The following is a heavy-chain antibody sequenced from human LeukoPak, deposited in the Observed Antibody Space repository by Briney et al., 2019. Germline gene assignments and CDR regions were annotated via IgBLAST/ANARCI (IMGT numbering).Heavy chain of an antibody. Sequence: ASVKVSCKASGYTFTSYGISWVRQAPGQGLEWMGWISAHNGNTNYAQKLQGRVTMTTDTSTSTAYMELRSLRTDDTAVYYCARATYSSSWYPNDDAFDIWGQGTMVTVSS. D-gene: IGHD6-13*01. V-gene: IGHV1-18*01. CDR3: ARATYSSSWYPNDDAFDI. J-gene: IGHJ3*02. CDR2: ISAHNGNT. CDR1: GYTFTSYG.